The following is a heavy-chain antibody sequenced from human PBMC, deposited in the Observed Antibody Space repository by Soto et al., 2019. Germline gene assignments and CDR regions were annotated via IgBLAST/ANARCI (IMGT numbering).Heavy chain of an antibody. Sequence: GGSLRLSCAASGFTFSSYAMHWVRQAPGKGLEYVSAISSNGGSTYYANSVKGRFTISRDNSKNTLYLQIGSLSAEDMAVDYCARSTAEKYNYYYYMDVWGKGTTVTVSS. D-gene: IGHD4-17*01. J-gene: IGHJ6*03. CDR2: ISSNGGST. V-gene: IGHV3-64*01. CDR3: ARSTAEKYNYYYYMDV. CDR1: GFTFSSYA.